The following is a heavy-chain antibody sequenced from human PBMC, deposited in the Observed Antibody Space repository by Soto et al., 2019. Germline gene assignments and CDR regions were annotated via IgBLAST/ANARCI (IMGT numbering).Heavy chain of an antibody. CDR2: IKQDVSEK. Sequence: WGSLRLSCAASGFTFSTYWMNWVRQAPGRGLGWVANIKQDVSEKYYVDSVKGRFAISRDNAKDSLFLQMNNRRAEDRAVYYCVRDWSTFWGMDVWGQGTTVTVSS. J-gene: IGHJ6*02. V-gene: IGHV3-7*01. CDR1: GFTFSTYW. CDR3: VRDWSTFWGMDV.